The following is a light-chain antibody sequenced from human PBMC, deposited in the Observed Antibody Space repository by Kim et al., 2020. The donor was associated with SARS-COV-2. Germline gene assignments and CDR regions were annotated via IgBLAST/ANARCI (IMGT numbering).Light chain of an antibody. CDR1: QSVSSSY. CDR3: QQYGSSPPVT. CDR2: GAS. Sequence: EIVLTQSPGTLSLSPGERATLSCRASQSVSSSYLAWYQQKPGQAPRLLIYGASSRATGIPDRCSGSGSGTDFTLTISRLEPEDFAVYYCQQYGSSPPVTFGQGTKREI. V-gene: IGKV3-20*01. J-gene: IGKJ2*01.